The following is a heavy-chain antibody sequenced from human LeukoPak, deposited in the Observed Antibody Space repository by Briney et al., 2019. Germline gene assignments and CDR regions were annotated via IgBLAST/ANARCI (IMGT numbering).Heavy chain of an antibody. J-gene: IGHJ4*02. V-gene: IGHV3-23*01. CDR3: AKPKDNSLYCFDY. Sequence: GGSLRLSCAASAFTFRSYAMSWVRQAGGKGLEWVSAISGSGGSTYYADSVKGRFTISRDNSKNTLYLQMSSLRTEDTAVYYCAKPKDNSLYCFDYWGQGALVTVSS. D-gene: IGHD1-20*01. CDR1: AFTFRSYA. CDR2: ISGSGGST.